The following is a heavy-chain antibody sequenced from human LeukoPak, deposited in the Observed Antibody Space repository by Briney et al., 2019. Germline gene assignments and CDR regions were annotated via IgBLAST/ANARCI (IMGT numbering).Heavy chain of an antibody. V-gene: IGHV3-7*01. CDR1: GFTFSSYW. Sequence: GGAPRLSCAASGFTFSSYWMSWVRQAPGKGLEWVANIKQDGSEKYYVDSVKGRFTISRDNAKNSPYLQMNSLRAEDTAVYYCARDRDSRNYFDYWGQGTLVTVSS. CDR2: IKQDGSEK. J-gene: IGHJ4*02. CDR3: ARDRDSRNYFDY. D-gene: IGHD2-15*01.